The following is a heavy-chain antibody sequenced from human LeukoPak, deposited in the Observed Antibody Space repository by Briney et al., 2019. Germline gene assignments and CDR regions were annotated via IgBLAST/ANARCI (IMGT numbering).Heavy chain of an antibody. J-gene: IGHJ4*02. CDR3: ARRSTYYYDSSGYYQIFDY. CDR1: GGSISSYY. D-gene: IGHD3-22*01. Sequence: SETLSLTCTVSGGSISSYYWSWIRQPPGKGLEWIGYINYSGRTKYNPSLKSRVTISVDTSRNQFSLEVSSVTAADTAVYYCARRSTYYYDSSGYYQIFDYWGQGTLVTVSS. CDR2: INYSGRT. V-gene: IGHV4-59*08.